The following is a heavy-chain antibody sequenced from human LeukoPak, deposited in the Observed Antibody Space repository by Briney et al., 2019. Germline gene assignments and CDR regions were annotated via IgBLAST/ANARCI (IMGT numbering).Heavy chain of an antibody. CDR2: IHYSGST. D-gene: IGHD3-22*01. Sequence: SETLSLTCTVSGGSVSGYYWSWIRQPPGKGLEWIGYIHYSGSTAYNPSLKSRVTMSVDTSKNQVSLRLSSMTAADTALYYCARVGDSGGYSVCDSWGQGTLVTVSS. V-gene: IGHV4-59*02. CDR3: ARVGDSGGYSVCDS. J-gene: IGHJ4*02. CDR1: GGSVSGYY.